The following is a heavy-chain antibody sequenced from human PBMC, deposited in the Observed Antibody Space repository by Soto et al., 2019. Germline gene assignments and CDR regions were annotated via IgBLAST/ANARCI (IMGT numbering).Heavy chain of an antibody. CDR2: VSAYNGYT. CDR3: ARGGVTYYYYGMDV. CDR1: GFTFSNYG. Sequence: ASVMVSCKGSGFTFSNYGFNCVRQAPGQGLEWVGWVSAYNGYTKSAQNFQDRLIMTTDTYTNTAYMELRSLRSDDTAVYYCARGGVTYYYYGMDVWGQGTTVTVSS. V-gene: IGHV1-18*01. J-gene: IGHJ6*02. D-gene: IGHD2-8*02.